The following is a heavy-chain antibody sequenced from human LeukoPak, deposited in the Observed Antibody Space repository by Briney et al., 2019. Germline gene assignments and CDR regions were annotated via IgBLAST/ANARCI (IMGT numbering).Heavy chain of an antibody. J-gene: IGHJ4*02. CDR2: ITRSSSTI. CDR3: ARDRAYYYDSSGYYYFDH. V-gene: IGHV3-48*02. D-gene: IGHD3-22*01. CDR1: GFIFSSYT. Sequence: PGGSLRLSCAASGFIFSSYTMNWVRQAPGKGLEWVSYITRSSSTIYYADSVKGRFTISRDNAKNSLYLQMNSLRDEDTAVYYCARDRAYYYDSSGYYYFDHWGQGTLVTVSS.